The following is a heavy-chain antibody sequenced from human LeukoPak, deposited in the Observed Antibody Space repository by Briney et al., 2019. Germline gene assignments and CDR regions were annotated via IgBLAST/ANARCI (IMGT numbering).Heavy chain of an antibody. V-gene: IGHV3-30*02. CDR2: IRYDGSNK. D-gene: IGHD6-6*01. CDR1: GFTFSSYG. Sequence: GGSLRLSCAASGFTFSSYGMHWVRQAPGKGLEWVAFIRYDGSNKYYADSVKGRFTISRDNSKNTLYLQMNSLRAEDTAVYYCARGSPIGYSSSSVFDYWGQGTLVTVSS. CDR3: ARGSPIGYSSSSVFDY. J-gene: IGHJ4*02.